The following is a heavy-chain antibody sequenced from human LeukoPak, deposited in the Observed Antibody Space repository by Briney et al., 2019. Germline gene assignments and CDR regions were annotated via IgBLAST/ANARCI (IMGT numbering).Heavy chain of an antibody. CDR1: GYSISSGYY. Sequence: SETLSLTCTVSGYSISSGYYWGWIRQPPGKGLEWIGSIYHSGSTYYNPSLKSRVTISVDTSKNQFSLKLSSVTAADTAVYYCARDGREVRGVIIYWGQGTLVTVSS. V-gene: IGHV4-38-2*02. D-gene: IGHD3-10*01. CDR2: IYHSGST. CDR3: ARDGREVRGVIIY. J-gene: IGHJ4*02.